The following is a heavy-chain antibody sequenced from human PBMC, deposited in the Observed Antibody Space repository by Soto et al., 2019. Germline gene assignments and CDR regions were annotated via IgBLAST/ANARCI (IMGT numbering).Heavy chain of an antibody. CDR2: ISDSGSTT. Sequence: SLRLSCEASGFTFSSYEMTWVRQAPGTGLEWVSDISDSGSTTSYADSVKGRFTISRDNAKNSLYLQMNSLRAEDTAVYYCARDSGSYFLDYWGQGALVTVS. CDR1: GFTFSSYE. J-gene: IGHJ4*02. D-gene: IGHD1-26*01. CDR3: ARDSGSYFLDY. V-gene: IGHV3-48*03.